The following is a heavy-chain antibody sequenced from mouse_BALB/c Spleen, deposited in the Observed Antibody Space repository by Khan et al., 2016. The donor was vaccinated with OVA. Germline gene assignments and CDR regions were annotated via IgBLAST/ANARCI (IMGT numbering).Heavy chain of an antibody. J-gene: IGHJ4*01. V-gene: IGHV1-9*01. CDR2: ILPGLGST. Sequence: QVQLQQSGAELMKPGASVTISCKASGYTFSMYWIEWVKQRPGHGLEWIGDILPGLGSTNNNEKFKGKVTFTADTSSNTAYMQLSSLSSEDSAVYYCARGGNNPAMDYWGQGTSVTVSS. D-gene: IGHD1-3*01. CDR3: ARGGNNPAMDY. CDR1: GYTFSMYW.